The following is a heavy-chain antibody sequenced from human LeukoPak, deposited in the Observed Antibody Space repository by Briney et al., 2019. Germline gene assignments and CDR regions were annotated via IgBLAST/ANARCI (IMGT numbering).Heavy chain of an antibody. Sequence: GGSLRLSCAASGFTFSSYAMHWVRQAPGKGLEWVAVISYDGSNKYYADSVKGRFTISRDNSKNTLYLQMNSLRAEDTAVYYCAKVDSTGYYYKYDYWGQGTLVTVSS. CDR2: ISYDGSNK. V-gene: IGHV3-30-3*01. J-gene: IGHJ4*02. CDR3: AKVDSTGYYYKYDY. CDR1: GFTFSSYA. D-gene: IGHD3-22*01.